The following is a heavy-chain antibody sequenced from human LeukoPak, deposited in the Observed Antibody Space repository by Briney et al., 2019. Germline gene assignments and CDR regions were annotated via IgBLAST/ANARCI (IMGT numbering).Heavy chain of an antibody. D-gene: IGHD3-9*01. CDR2: IYYSGST. J-gene: IGHJ4*02. CDR1: GGSVSSGSYY. V-gene: IGHV4-61*01. CDR3: ARQTYYDILTGSPFDY. Sequence: PSETLSLTCTVSGGSVSSGSYYWSWIRQPPGKGLEWIGYIYYSGSTNYNPSLESRVTISVDTSKNQFSLKLSSVTAADTAVYYCARQTYYDILTGSPFDYWGQGTLVTVSS.